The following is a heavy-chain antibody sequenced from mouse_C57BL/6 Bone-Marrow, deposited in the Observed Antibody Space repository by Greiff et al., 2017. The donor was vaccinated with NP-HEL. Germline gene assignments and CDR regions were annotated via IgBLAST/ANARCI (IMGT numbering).Heavy chain of an antibody. J-gene: IGHJ4*01. CDR1: GYTFTDYY. CDR3: ARYPVYYAMDY. CDR2: INPYNGGT. V-gene: IGHV1-19*01. Sequence: EVMLVESGPVLVKPGASVKMSCKASGYTFTDYYMNWVKQSHGKSLEWIGVINPYNGGTSYNQKFKGKATLTVDKSSSTAYMELNSLTSEDSAVYYCARYPVYYAMDYWGQGTSVTVSS.